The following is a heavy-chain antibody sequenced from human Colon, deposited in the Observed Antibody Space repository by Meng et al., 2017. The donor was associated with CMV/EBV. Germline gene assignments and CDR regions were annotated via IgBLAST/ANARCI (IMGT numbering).Heavy chain of an antibody. CDR3: GRDMDASQGSAFDI. Sequence: ASVQVSCKTSGYSFAAHYIRWVRKAPGQGLEWMGLIHPTTGAADYAQKFSDRVTMTRDMSITTFYMELRRLTSDDTAVYYCGRDMDASQGSAFDIWGQGTMVTVSS. V-gene: IGHV1-2*02. D-gene: IGHD2-2*03. CDR2: IHPTTGAA. J-gene: IGHJ3*02. CDR1: GYSFAAHY.